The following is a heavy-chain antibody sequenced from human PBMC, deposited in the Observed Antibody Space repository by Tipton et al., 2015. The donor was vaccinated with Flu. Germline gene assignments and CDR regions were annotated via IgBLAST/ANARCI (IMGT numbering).Heavy chain of an antibody. Sequence: TLSLTCAVSGYSMSSGYYWGWIRQPSGKGLEWIGSIYHSGSTYYNPSLKSRVTISVDTSKNQFSLKLSSVTAADTAVYYCARLELLGWFDPWGQGTLVTVSS. CDR1: GYSMSSGYY. CDR2: IYHSGST. D-gene: IGHD2-15*01. CDR3: ARLELLGWFDP. J-gene: IGHJ5*02. V-gene: IGHV4-38-2*01.